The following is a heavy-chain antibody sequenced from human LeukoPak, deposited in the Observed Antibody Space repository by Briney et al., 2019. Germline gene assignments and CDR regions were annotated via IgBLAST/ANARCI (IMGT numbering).Heavy chain of an antibody. Sequence: ASVKVSCKASGYTFTSYGISWVRQAPGQGLEWMGWISAYNGNTNYAQKLQGRVTMTTDTSTSTAYMELRSLRSDDTAVYYCARDHCSSTSCWAARGYWFDPWGQGTLVTVSS. D-gene: IGHD2-2*01. CDR2: ISAYNGNT. V-gene: IGHV1-18*01. J-gene: IGHJ5*02. CDR3: ARDHCSSTSCWAARGYWFDP. CDR1: GYTFTSYG.